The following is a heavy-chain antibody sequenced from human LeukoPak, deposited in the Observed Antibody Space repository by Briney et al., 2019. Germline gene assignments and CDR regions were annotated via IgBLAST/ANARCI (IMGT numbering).Heavy chain of an antibody. CDR2: ISAYNGNT. CDR3: ARVAFEVVVAATVSWGFDP. V-gene: IGHV1-18*01. CDR1: GFTFSSYW. J-gene: IGHJ5*02. Sequence: PGGSLRLSCAASGFTFSSYWMSWVRQAPGQGLEGVGWISAYNGNTNYAQKLQGRVTMTTDTSTSTAYMELRSLRSDDTAVYYCARVAFEVVVAATVSWGFDPWGQGTLVTVSS. D-gene: IGHD2-15*01.